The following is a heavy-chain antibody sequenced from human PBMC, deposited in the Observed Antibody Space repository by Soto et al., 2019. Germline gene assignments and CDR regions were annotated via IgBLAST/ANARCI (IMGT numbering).Heavy chain of an antibody. Sequence: GGSLRLSCAASGFTFSSYIMNWVRQAPGKGLEWVSYISSSSGTIYYADSVKGRFTISRDNAKNSLYLQMNSLRAEDTAVYYCTKAGRYGSGVFDSWGQGTLVTVSS. D-gene: IGHD3-10*01. CDR3: TKAGRYGSGVFDS. J-gene: IGHJ4*02. CDR2: ISSSSGTI. V-gene: IGHV3-48*01. CDR1: GFTFSSYI.